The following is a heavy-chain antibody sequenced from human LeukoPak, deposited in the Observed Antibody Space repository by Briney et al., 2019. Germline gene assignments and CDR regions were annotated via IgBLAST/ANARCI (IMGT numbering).Heavy chain of an antibody. CDR3: AKDRWYYGSGNDY. V-gene: IGHV3-7*01. J-gene: IGHJ4*02. Sequence: GGSLRLSCAASGFTFSSYWMSWVRQAPGKGLEWVAQIKPDGSDKYYADSVKGRFTISRDNSKNTLYLQMNSLRAEDTAVYYCAKDRWYYGSGNDYWGQGTLVTVSS. D-gene: IGHD3-10*01. CDR1: GFTFSSYW. CDR2: IKPDGSDK.